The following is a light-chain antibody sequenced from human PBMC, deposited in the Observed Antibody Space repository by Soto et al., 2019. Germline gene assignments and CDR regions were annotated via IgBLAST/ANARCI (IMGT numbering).Light chain of an antibody. Sequence: DIQMTQSPATLSASVGDRVTITCRASQSISSWLAWYQQKPGKAPKLLIYDASSLESGVPSRFRGRGSGPAYTLTISSLQPDDFATYYCQQSNTFWTFGQGTKVDI. CDR2: DAS. V-gene: IGKV1-5*01. CDR1: QSISSW. J-gene: IGKJ1*01. CDR3: QQSNTFWT.